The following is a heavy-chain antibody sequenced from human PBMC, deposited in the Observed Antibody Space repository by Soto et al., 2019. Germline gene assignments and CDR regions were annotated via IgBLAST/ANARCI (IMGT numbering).Heavy chain of an antibody. J-gene: IGHJ6*02. Sequence: HPGGSLRLSCTASGFTFGDYAMSWVRQAPGKGLEWVGFIRSKAYGGTTEYAASVKGRFTISRDDSKSIAYLQMNSLKTEDTAVYYCTREREDYDFWSGYYPSQGYYYYGMDVWGQGTTVTVSS. D-gene: IGHD3-3*01. CDR2: IRSKAYGGTT. CDR1: GFTFGDYA. CDR3: TREREDYDFWSGYYPSQGYYYYGMDV. V-gene: IGHV3-49*04.